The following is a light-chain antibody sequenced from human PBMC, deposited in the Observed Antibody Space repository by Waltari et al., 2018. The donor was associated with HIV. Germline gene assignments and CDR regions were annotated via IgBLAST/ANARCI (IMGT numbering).Light chain of an antibody. Sequence: SYERTQPPQASVSPGQTVSLTGSGDDLATKHGCWYQQKAGQSPVLVIYQDSKRPSGIPERFSGSNSENTATLTISGTQAMDEADYYCQAWDSSTGVFGTGTKVTVL. J-gene: IGLJ1*01. CDR2: QDS. CDR3: QAWDSSTGV. V-gene: IGLV3-1*01. CDR1: DLATKH.